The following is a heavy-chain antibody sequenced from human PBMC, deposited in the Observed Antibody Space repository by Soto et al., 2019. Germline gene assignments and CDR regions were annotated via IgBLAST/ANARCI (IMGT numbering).Heavy chain of an antibody. J-gene: IGHJ5*02. Sequence: PGGSLRLSCAASGFTFSSYSMNWVRQAPGKGLEWVSSVSSSSSYIYYPDSVKGRFTISRDNAKNSLYLQMNSLRAEDTAVYYCARAIAAAGNLAWGQGTLVTVSS. CDR1: GFTFSSYS. CDR2: VSSSSSYI. CDR3: ARAIAAAGNLA. V-gene: IGHV3-21*01. D-gene: IGHD6-13*01.